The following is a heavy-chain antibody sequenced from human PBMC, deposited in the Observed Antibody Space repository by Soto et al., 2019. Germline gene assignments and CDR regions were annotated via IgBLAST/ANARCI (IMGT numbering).Heavy chain of an antibody. CDR3: AKDRNHGSGSYYDYYYGMDV. CDR1: GFTFSSYG. CDR2: ISYDGSNK. Sequence: GGSLRLSCAASGFTFSSYGMHWVRQAPGKGLEWVAVISYDGSNKYHADSVKGRFTISRDNSKNTLYLQMNSLRAEDTAVYYCAKDRNHGSGSYYDYYYGMDVWGQGTTVTVSS. D-gene: IGHD3-10*01. J-gene: IGHJ6*02. V-gene: IGHV3-30*18.